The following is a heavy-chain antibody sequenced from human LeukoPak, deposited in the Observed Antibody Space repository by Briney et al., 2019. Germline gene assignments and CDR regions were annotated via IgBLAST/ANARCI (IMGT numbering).Heavy chain of an antibody. D-gene: IGHD2-2*01. Sequence: SSETLSLTCTVSSDSISSSYWSSIRQPPGKGLEWIGYIYYSGSTNYNPSLKSRVAISVDTSKNQFSLKLNSVTAADTAVYYCARGYCSSTICFQYFHHWGQGTLVTVSS. CDR2: IYYSGST. V-gene: IGHV4-59*01. CDR3: ARGYCSSTICFQYFHH. J-gene: IGHJ1*01. CDR1: SDSISSSY.